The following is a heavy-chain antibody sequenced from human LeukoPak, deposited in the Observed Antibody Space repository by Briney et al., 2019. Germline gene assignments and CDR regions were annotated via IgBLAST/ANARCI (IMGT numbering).Heavy chain of an antibody. CDR2: INHSGST. CDR1: GGSFSGYY. D-gene: IGHD6-19*01. CDR3: ARVPVAGFDY. V-gene: IGHV4-34*01. Sequence: SETLSLTCAVYGGSFSGYYWSWIRQPPGKGLEWIGEINHSGSTNYNPSLKSRVTISVDTSKNQFSLKLSSVTAADTAVYYCARVPVAGFDYWGQGTQVTVSS. J-gene: IGHJ4*02.